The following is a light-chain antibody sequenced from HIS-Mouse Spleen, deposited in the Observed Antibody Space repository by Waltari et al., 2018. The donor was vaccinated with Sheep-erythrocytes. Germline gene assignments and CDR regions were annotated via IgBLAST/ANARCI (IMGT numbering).Light chain of an antibody. Sequence: SYELTQPPSVSVSPGQTASITCSGDKLGAKYACWYQQKPGQSPVRVSEQASKRPSGIPGRFSGSNSGNTATLTVSWTQAMDEADYYCQAWDSSTAVFGGGTKLTVL. CDR2: QAS. J-gene: IGLJ2*01. CDR1: KLGAKY. V-gene: IGLV3-1*01. CDR3: QAWDSSTAV.